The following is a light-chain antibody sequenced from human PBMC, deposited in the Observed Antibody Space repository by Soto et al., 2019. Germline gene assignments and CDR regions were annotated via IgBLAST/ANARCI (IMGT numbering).Light chain of an antibody. CDR1: QSLVYSDGNTY. CDR3: QQYGSSPRT. J-gene: IGKJ3*01. Sequence: DVVMTQSPLSLPVTLGQPASISCRSSQSLVYSDGNTYLNWFQQRPGQPPRLLIYGASSRATGIPDRFSGSGSGTDFTLTISRLEPEDFAVYYCQQYGSSPRTFGPGTKVDIK. V-gene: IGKV2-30*01. CDR2: GAS.